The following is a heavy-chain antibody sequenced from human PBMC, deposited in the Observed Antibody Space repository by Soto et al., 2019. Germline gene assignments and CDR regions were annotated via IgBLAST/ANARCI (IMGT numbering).Heavy chain of an antibody. Sequence: ASVKVSCKASGYTFTGYYMHWVRQAPGQGLEWMGWINPNSGGTNYAQKFQGRVTMTRDTSISTAYMELSRLRSDDTAVYYCARDLKGYGSAFDIWGQGTMVTGS. V-gene: IGHV1-2*02. J-gene: IGHJ3*02. D-gene: IGHD3-10*01. CDR2: INPNSGGT. CDR3: ARDLKGYGSAFDI. CDR1: GYTFTGYY.